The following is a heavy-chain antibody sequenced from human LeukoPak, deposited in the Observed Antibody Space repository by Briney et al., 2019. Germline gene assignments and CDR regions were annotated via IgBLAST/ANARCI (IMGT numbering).Heavy chain of an antibody. CDR1: TFTXXX. CDR2: MNPNSGNT. Sequence: TFTXXXINWVRQAPGQGLEWMGWMNPNSGNTGYAQKFQGRVTMTRSTSIGTAYMELGSLRSEDTAVYYCARDQSRGYGFDYWGQGTLVTVSS. D-gene: IGHD3-22*01. J-gene: IGHJ4*02. V-gene: IGHV1-8*01. CDR3: ARDQSRGYGFDY.